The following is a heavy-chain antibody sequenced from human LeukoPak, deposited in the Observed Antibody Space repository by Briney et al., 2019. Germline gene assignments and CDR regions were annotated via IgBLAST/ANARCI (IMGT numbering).Heavy chain of an antibody. Sequence: GGSLRLSCAASGFTVSSNYMSWVRQAPGKGLEWVPVIYSGGSTYYADSVKGRFTISRDNSKNTLYLQMNSLRAEDTAVYYCARVGTAHDSSGYFDYWGQGTLVTVSS. CDR3: ARVGTAHDSSGYFDY. J-gene: IGHJ4*02. V-gene: IGHV3-53*01. CDR1: GFTVSSNY. CDR2: IYSGGST. D-gene: IGHD3-22*01.